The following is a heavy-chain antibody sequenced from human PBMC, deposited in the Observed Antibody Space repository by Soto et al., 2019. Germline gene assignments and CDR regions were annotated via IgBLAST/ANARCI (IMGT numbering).Heavy chain of an antibody. D-gene: IGHD6-13*01. CDR3: AREAGIAAAGKNYYGMDV. CDR1: GGSISSYY. V-gene: IGHV4-59*01. CDR2: IYYSGST. J-gene: IGHJ6*02. Sequence: PETLSLTCTVSGGSISSYYWSWIRQPPGKGLEWIGYIYYSGSTNYNPSLKSRVTISVDTSKNQFSLKLSSVTAADTAVYYCAREAGIAAAGKNYYGMDVWGQGTTVTVSS.